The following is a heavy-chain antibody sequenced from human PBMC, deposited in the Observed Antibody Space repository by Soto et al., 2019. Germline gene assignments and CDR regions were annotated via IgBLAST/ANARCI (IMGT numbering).Heavy chain of an antibody. CDR1: GASISSYY. Sequence: PSETLSLTCTVSGASISSYYWSWIRQTPGMRLEWIGYIYYNGDTNYNPSLQSRVTMSLDRFKNQLSLRLNSVTAADTAIYYCARDLRDGYSSGDRSAFAVWGQGTMVTVSS. CDR2: IYYNGDT. V-gene: IGHV4-59*01. D-gene: IGHD5-18*01. CDR3: ARDLRDGYSSGDRSAFAV. J-gene: IGHJ3*01.